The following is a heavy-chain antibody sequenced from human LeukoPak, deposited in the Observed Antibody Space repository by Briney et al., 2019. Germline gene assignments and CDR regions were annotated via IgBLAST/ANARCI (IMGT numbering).Heavy chain of an antibody. D-gene: IGHD3-10*01. Sequence: GGSLRLSCAASGFTLDDYAMHWVRHTPGKGLEWVSGISWNSGSIGYADSVKGRFTISRDNAENSLYLQMNSLRAEDTAVYYCAKDSHPGSGSYYKGNFDYWGQGTLVTVSS. V-gene: IGHV3-9*01. J-gene: IGHJ4*02. CDR3: AKDSHPGSGSYYKGNFDY. CDR1: GFTLDDYA. CDR2: ISWNSGSI.